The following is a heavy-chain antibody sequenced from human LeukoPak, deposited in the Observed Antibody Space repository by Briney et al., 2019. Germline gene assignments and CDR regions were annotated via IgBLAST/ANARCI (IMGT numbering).Heavy chain of an antibody. CDR2: IYYSGST. V-gene: IGHV4-30-4*01. CDR3: AARGPVVATNDDY. J-gene: IGHJ4*02. Sequence: SQTLSLTCTVSGGSISSGDYYWSWIRQPPGKGLEWIGYIYYSGSTYYNPSLKSRVTISVDTSKNQFSLKLSSVTAADTAVYYCAARGPVVATNDDYWGQGTLVTVSS. D-gene: IGHD5-12*01. CDR1: GGSISSGDYY.